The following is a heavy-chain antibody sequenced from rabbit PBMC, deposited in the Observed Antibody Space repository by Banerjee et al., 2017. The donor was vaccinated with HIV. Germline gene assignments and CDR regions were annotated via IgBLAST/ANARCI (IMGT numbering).Heavy chain of an antibody. Sequence: QSLDESGGDLVKPGASLTLTCTASGFSFSSNAMCWVRQAPGKRLEWIACIATSSGSTWYASWVNGRFTISSDNAQNTVDLQMKSLTAADTATYFCARSDGYVGYGYAGGFNLWGPGTLVTVS. CDR3: ARSDGYVGYGYAGGFNL. J-gene: IGHJ4*01. V-gene: IGHV1S40*01. D-gene: IGHD6-1*01. CDR1: GFSFSSNA. CDR2: IATSSGST.